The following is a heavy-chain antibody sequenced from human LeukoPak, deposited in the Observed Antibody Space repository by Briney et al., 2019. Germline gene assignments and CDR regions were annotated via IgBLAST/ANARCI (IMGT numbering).Heavy chain of an antibody. D-gene: IGHD2-21*01. CDR1: DDSISSSTYY. CDR3: AGDHSGPSKTYFNYYRDV. J-gene: IGHJ6*03. V-gene: IGHV4-39*07. Sequence: SETLSLTCIISDDSISSSTYYWGWIRQPPGKGLEWIGTLYYSGKTYYNPSLKSRVTISIDTSKNQFSLKLTSATAADTAVYYWAGDHSGPSKTYFNYYRDVGGKGTTVTVSS. CDR2: LYYSGKT.